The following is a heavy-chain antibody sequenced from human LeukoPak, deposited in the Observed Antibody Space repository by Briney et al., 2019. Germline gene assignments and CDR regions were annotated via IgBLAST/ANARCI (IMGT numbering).Heavy chain of an antibody. CDR3: ARDSSDPDY. CDR2: ISAYNGNT. D-gene: IGHD6-19*01. CDR1: GYTFTTSG. V-gene: IGHV1-18*01. J-gene: IGHJ4*02. Sequence: APVKLSCKASGYTFTTSGISWVRQAPRHRLEWMGWISAYNGNTNYAQKLQGRVTMTTDTSTSTAYMELRSLRSDDTAVYYCARDSSDPDYWGQGTLVTVSS.